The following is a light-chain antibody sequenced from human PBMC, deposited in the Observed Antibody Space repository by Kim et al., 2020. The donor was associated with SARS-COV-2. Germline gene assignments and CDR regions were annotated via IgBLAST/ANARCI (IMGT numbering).Light chain of an antibody. Sequence: VPPGERATLSCRISQSFNSDLAWYQQKRGQAPRLLIYGASTRAIGTPARFSASGSGTEFTLTISSLQSEDFAVYYCQQYNNWPLTFGGGTKVDIK. CDR2: GAS. J-gene: IGKJ4*01. CDR1: QSFNSD. CDR3: QQYNNWPLT. V-gene: IGKV3-15*01.